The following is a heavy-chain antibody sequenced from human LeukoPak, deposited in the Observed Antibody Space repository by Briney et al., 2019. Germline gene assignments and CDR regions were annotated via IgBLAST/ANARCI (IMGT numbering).Heavy chain of an antibody. CDR1: DYIFTSYW. Sequence: GASLQISGKGSDYIFTSYWIGWGRQLPGKGLEGMGIIYPADSDTRYSPSFKGQVTISADKSITTAFLQWSSLKASDTAMYYCARFRAGYCSGASCYDSFDIWGQGTMVTVSS. CDR2: IYPADSDT. CDR3: ARFRAGYCSGASCYDSFDI. D-gene: IGHD2-15*01. J-gene: IGHJ3*02. V-gene: IGHV5-51*01.